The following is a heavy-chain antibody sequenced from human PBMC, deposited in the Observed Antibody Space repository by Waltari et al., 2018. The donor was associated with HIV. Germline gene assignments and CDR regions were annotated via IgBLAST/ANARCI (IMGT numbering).Heavy chain of an antibody. CDR2: ISNYNGNT. CDR1: GYMFTNFG. CDR3: AREGTFDI. J-gene: IGHJ3*02. V-gene: IGHV1-18*01. Sequence: QGHLVQSGAEMRKPGASVKVSCEASGYMFTNFGISWVRQAPGQGLEWMGRISNYNGNTNYAQKFRGRVTMTTDPSVSTAYMELRTLKSDDTATYYCAREGTFDIWGQVTMVTVSS.